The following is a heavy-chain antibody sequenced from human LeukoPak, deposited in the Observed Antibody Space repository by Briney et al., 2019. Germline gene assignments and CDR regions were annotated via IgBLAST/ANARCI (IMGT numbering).Heavy chain of an antibody. CDR1: EFSVGSNY. CDR2: IYSGGST. CDR3: VRDENYAFDI. V-gene: IGHV3-66*01. D-gene: IGHD2/OR15-2a*01. Sequence: GGSLRLSCAASEFSVGSNYMTWVRQAPGKGLEWVSLIYSGGSTYYADSVKGRFTISRDNSKNTLYLQMNSLRAEDTAVYYCVRDENYAFDIWGQGTMVTVSS. J-gene: IGHJ3*02.